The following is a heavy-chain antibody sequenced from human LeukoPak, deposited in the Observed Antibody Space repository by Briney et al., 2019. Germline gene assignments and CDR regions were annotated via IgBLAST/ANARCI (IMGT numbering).Heavy chain of an antibody. CDR1: GFPFSTYS. Sequence: PGRSLRLSCAASGFPFSTYSMHWVRQAPGKGREWVAVISSDGRNKDYADSVKGRFTISRNNSNNTLYLQMNSLRDEDTGVYYCARDPLDSSGYYYGGSFDYWGQGTLVIVSS. CDR2: ISSDGRNK. CDR3: ARDPLDSSGYYYGGSFDY. V-gene: IGHV3-30*04. D-gene: IGHD3-22*01. J-gene: IGHJ4*02.